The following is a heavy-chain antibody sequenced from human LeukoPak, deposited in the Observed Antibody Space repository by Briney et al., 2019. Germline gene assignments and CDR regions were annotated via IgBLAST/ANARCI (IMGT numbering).Heavy chain of an antibody. CDR1: GFTFSSYA. Sequence: PGRSLRLSCAASGFTFSSYAMHWVRQAPGKGLEWVAVISYDGSNKYYADSVKGRFTISRDNSKNTLYLQMNSLRAEDTAVYYCAKELRFGESYNWFDPWGQGTLVTVSS. D-gene: IGHD3-10*01. V-gene: IGHV3-30*04. CDR3: AKELRFGESYNWFDP. J-gene: IGHJ5*02. CDR2: ISYDGSNK.